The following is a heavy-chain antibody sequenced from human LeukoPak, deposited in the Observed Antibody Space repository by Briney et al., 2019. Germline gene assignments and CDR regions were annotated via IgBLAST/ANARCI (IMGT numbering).Heavy chain of an antibody. CDR2: IIPILGIA. V-gene: IGHV1-69*04. D-gene: IGHD2-2*01. Sequence: ASVKVSCKAPGGTFSSYTISWVRQAPGQGLEWMGRIIPILGIANYAQKFQGRVTITADKSTSTAYMELSSLRSEDTAVYYCARESVPAAIFTTYWFDPWGQGTLVTVSS. CDR3: ARESVPAAIFTTYWFDP. J-gene: IGHJ5*02. CDR1: GGTFSSYT.